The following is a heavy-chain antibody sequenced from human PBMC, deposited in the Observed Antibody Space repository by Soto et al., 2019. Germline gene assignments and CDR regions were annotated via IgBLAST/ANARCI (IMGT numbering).Heavy chain of an antibody. CDR3: ARDPLGIAVARTYDGPPGRNPDY. CDR2: IWYDASNK. J-gene: IGHJ4*02. Sequence: QVQLVESGGGVVQPGRSLRLSCAASGFTFSSYGMHWVRQAPGKGLEWVAVIWYDASNKYYADSVKGRFTISRDNSKNTLYLQMNSLRAEDTAVYYCARDPLGIAVARTYDGPPGRNPDYWGQGTLVTVSS. V-gene: IGHV3-33*01. CDR1: GFTFSSYG. D-gene: IGHD6-19*01.